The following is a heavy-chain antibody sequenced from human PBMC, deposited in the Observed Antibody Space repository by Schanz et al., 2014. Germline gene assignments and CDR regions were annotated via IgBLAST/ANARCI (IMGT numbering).Heavy chain of an antibody. V-gene: IGHV1-2*06. D-gene: IGHD3-10*01. J-gene: IGHJ4*02. Sequence: QEQLVQSGAVVKKPGDSVTVSCKVSGFIFTGYFMHWIRQAPGKGLEWMGRLNPATGGANFADKFRGRVTMTWDRSISTANMELSRLRSDDTAVYYCARDWGQGYFGSGEHWGQGTLVTVSS. CDR3: ARDWGQGYFGSGEH. CDR2: LNPATGGA. CDR1: GFIFTGYF.